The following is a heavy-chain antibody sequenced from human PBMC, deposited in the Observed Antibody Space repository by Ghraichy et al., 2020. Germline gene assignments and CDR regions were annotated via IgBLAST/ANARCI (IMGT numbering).Heavy chain of an antibody. V-gene: IGHV3-30*18. CDR2: ISYDGSNK. CDR1: GFTFSSYG. Sequence: GGSLRLSCAASGFTFSSYGMHWVRQAPGKGLEWVAVISYDGSNKYYADSVKGRFTISRDNSKNTLYLQMNSLRAEDTAVYYCAKDEWELEGFDPWGQGTLVTVSS. D-gene: IGHD1-26*01. CDR3: AKDEWELEGFDP. J-gene: IGHJ5*02.